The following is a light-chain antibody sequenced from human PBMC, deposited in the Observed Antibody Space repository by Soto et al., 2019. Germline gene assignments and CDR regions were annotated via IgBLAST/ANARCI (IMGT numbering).Light chain of an antibody. CDR2: DAR. CDR1: QIIGSS. Sequence: DIQMTQSPSTRSASVGDRVTITCRASQIIGSSLAWYQHKPGKAPKLLIYDARTLQSGVPSRYSGSESGTEFPLTISSLQPGDSATYDCQQYYSYPYTFGQGTKLEI. CDR3: QQYYSYPYT. V-gene: IGKV1-5*01. J-gene: IGKJ2*01.